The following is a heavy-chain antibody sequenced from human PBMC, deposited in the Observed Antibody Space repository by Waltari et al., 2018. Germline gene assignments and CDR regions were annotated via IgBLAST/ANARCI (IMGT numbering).Heavy chain of an antibody. D-gene: IGHD5-12*01. CDR2: IYPAGST. CDR1: GFTVSSTH. J-gene: IGHJ4*02. Sequence: DVQLVESGGGLVHPGGSLSLACAASGFTVSSTHMSWFRQAPGKGIDWVAGIYPAGSTYNADSVVGRFTISRDISQNTVNLQMNNVRPDDTAVYFCARKAGSGYPYGPFYYDNWGQGTLVTVSS. V-gene: IGHV3-66*01. CDR3: ARKAGSGYPYGPFYYDN.